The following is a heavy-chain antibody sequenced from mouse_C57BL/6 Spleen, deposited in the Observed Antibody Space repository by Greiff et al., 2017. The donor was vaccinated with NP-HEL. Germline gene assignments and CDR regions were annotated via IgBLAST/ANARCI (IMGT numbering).Heavy chain of an antibody. D-gene: IGHD4-1*01. CDR1: GFTFSDYY. J-gene: IGHJ1*03. CDR3: ARDGVRLGEGWDFDV. V-gene: IGHV5-16*01. Sequence: EVHLVESEGGLVQPGSSMKLSCTASGFTFSDYYMAWVRQVPEKGLEWVANINYDGSSTYYLDSLKSRFIISRDNAKNILYLQMSSLKSEDTATYYCARDGVRLGEGWDFDVWGTGTTVTVSS. CDR2: INYDGSST.